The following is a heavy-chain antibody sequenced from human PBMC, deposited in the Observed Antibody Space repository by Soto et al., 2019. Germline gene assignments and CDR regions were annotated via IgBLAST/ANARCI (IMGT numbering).Heavy chain of an antibody. CDR3: AAGVRGVKGQYYYYYYGMDV. V-gene: IGHV4-34*01. J-gene: IGHJ6*02. Sequence: SETLSLTCAVYGGSFSGYYWSWIRQPPGKGLEWIGEINHSGSTNYNPSLKSRVTISVDTSKNQFSLKLSSVTAADTAVYYCAAGVRGVKGQYYYYYYGMDVWGQGTTVTVSS. CDR2: INHSGST. CDR1: GGSFSGYY. D-gene: IGHD3-10*01.